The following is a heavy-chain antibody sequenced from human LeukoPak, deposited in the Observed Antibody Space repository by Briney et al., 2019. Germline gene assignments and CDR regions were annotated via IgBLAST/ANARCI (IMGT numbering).Heavy chain of an antibody. V-gene: IGHV4-39*07. Sequence: SETLSLTCTVSGGSFRSSSYYWGWIRQTPGKGLEWIGCIYYSGSTYYNPSLKSRVTISVDTSKNQFSLQLTSVTAADTAVYYCARGPGTWSHYFDSWGQGTLVTVSS. CDR3: ARGPGTWSHYFDS. J-gene: IGHJ4*02. CDR2: IYYSGST. CDR1: GGSFRSSSYY. D-gene: IGHD6-13*01.